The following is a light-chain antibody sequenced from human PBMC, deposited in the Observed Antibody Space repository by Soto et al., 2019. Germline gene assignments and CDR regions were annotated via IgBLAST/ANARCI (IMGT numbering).Light chain of an antibody. CDR3: SSYTSSSTLEV. J-gene: IGLJ1*01. V-gene: IGLV2-14*01. CDR1: SRDVGGYNY. Sequence: QSALTQPASVSGSPGQSITISCTGTSRDVGGYNYVSWYQQHPGKAPKLMIYDVSSRPSGVSNRFSGSKSGNTASLTISGLQAEDEADYYCSSYTSSSTLEVFGTGTKLTVL. CDR2: DVS.